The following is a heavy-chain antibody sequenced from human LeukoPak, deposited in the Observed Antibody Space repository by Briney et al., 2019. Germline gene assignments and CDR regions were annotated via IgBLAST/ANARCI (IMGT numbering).Heavy chain of an antibody. J-gene: IGHJ4*02. CDR2: IYASGTT. D-gene: IGHD4-23*01. V-gene: IGHV4-4*07. CDR3: ARSGGMFYFDF. CDR1: GDSISSYF. Sequence: SETLSLTCAVSGDSISSYFWSWIRQPAGKGLEWIGRIYASGTTNYSPSLKSRVTMSLDTSKNQFSLKLSSVTAADSAFYYCARSGGMFYFDFWGQGTLVTVSS.